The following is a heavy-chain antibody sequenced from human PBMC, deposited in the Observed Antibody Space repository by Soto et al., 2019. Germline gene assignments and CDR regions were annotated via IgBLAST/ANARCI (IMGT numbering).Heavy chain of an antibody. J-gene: IGHJ6*02. Sequence: EVQLVESGGGLVQPGGSLRLSCAASGFTFSSYDMHWVRQATGKGLEWVSAIGTAGDTYYPGSVKGRFTISRENAKNSLYLQMNSLGAGDTAVYYCARESPNYGDRYGMDVWGQGTTVTVPS. CDR1: GFTFSSYD. D-gene: IGHD4-17*01. CDR2: IGTAGDT. CDR3: ARESPNYGDRYGMDV. V-gene: IGHV3-13*04.